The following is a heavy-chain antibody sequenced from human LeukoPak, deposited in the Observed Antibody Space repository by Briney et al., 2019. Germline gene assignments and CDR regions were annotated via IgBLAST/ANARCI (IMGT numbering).Heavy chain of an antibody. J-gene: IGHJ2*01. CDR3: ARLNGAYGDYPRHWYFDL. CDR1: GGSISSYY. CDR2: IYYSGST. Sequence: PSETLSLTCTVSGGSISSYYWSWIRQPPGKGLEWIGYIYYSGSTNYNPSLKSRVTISVDTSKNQFSLKLSSVTAADTAVYYCARLNGAYGDYPRHWYFDLWGRGTLVTVSS. V-gene: IGHV4-59*01. D-gene: IGHD4-17*01.